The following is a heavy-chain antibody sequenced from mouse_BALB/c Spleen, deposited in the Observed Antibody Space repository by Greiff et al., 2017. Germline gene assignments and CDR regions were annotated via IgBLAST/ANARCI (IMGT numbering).Heavy chain of an antibody. Sequence: EVNVVESGGGLVQPGGSLKLSCAASGFTFSSYGMSWVRQTPDKRLELVATINSNGGSTYYPDSVKGRFTISRDNAKNTLYLQMSSLKSEDTAMYYCARDPLRRYFDVWGAGTTVTVSS. CDR1: GFTFSSYG. V-gene: IGHV5-6-3*01. CDR3: ARDPLRRYFDV. D-gene: IGHD1-1*01. J-gene: IGHJ1*01. CDR2: INSNGGST.